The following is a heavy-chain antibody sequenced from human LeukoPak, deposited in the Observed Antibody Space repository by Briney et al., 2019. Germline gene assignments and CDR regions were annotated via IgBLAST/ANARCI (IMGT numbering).Heavy chain of an antibody. Sequence: PSETLSLTCTVSGGSISSYYWSWIRQPPGKGLEWIGYIYYSGSTNYNPSLKCRVTISVDTSKNQFSLKLSSVTAADTAVYYCARRQYSAAGFDYWGQGTLVTISS. D-gene: IGHD6-13*01. CDR2: IYYSGST. V-gene: IGHV4-59*08. J-gene: IGHJ4*02. CDR1: GGSISSYY. CDR3: ARRQYSAAGFDY.